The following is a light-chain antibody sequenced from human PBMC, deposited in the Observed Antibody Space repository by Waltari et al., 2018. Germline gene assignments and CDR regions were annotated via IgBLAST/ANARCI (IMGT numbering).Light chain of an antibody. CDR3: CSYAGTYTFV. CDR1: SIDVGGTKY. V-gene: IGLV2-11*01. J-gene: IGLJ2*01. CDR2: DVS. Sequence: QSALPQPRSVSGYPGQSVTIYCTGASIDVGGTKYVFWYQQHPGKVPRLIIYDVSERPTGVPDRFSGSKSGNTASLTISGLQAEDEADYYCCSYAGTYTFVFGGGT.